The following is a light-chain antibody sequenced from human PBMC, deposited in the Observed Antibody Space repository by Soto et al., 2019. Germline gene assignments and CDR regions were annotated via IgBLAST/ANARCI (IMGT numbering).Light chain of an antibody. Sequence: EIVMTQSPATLAVSPGERAALSCRASQSVSSNFAWYQQKPGQAPRRLLYGASSRTTGTPARFSGSGSGTEFTLTISSLQSEDFAVYYCQQYNNWPYTFGLGTKLEIK. CDR2: GAS. CDR3: QQYNNWPYT. V-gene: IGKV3-15*01. J-gene: IGKJ2*01. CDR1: QSVSSN.